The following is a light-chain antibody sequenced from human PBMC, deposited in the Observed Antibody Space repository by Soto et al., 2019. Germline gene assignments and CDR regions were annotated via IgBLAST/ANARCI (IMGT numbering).Light chain of an antibody. CDR2: EVS. V-gene: IGLV2-14*01. Sequence: SVLDKPASGSGAPGQSNTISCPGTSSDIGAYNYVCWYQHHPGQAPKLGIFEVSNRPSGIANRTAGFKLGSTPSPTIPCPHRDVEAEQYCAACTGRVTLVFGTGTKSTVL. CDR3: AACTGRVTLV. CDR1: SSDIGAYNY. J-gene: IGLJ1*01.